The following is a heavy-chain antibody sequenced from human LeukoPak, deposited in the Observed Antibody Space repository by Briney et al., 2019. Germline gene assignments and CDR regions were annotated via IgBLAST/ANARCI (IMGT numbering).Heavy chain of an antibody. V-gene: IGHV3-20*04. CDR2: INWNGGIT. J-gene: IGHJ4*02. Sequence: GGSLRLSCAASGFTFDDYGMSWVRQAPGKGLEWVSGINWNGGITGYADSVKGRLTISRDNAKNSLYLQMNSLRAEDTALYYCAKLAGTGGFDYWGQGTLVTVSS. CDR3: AKLAGTGGFDY. D-gene: IGHD6-19*01. CDR1: GFTFDDYG.